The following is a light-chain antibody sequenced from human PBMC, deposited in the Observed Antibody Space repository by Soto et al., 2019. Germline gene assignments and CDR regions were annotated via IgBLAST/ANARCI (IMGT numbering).Light chain of an antibody. CDR3: CSYTTSNTRQIV. J-gene: IGLJ1*01. Sequence: QSVLTQPASVSGSPGQSITISCTGTSSGVVGYNYVSWYQRHPGKAPKFMIYDVSNRPSGVSNRFSGSKSGNTASLTISGLQAEDEADYYCCSYTTSNTRQIVFGTGTKVTVL. V-gene: IGLV2-14*01. CDR1: SSGVVGYNY. CDR2: DVS.